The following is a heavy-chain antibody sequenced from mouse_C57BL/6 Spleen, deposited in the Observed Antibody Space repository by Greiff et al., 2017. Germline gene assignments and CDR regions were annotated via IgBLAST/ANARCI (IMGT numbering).Heavy chain of an antibody. V-gene: IGHV1-52*01. CDR3: ARDTPYYSNYGFDY. CDR2: IDPSDSDT. CDR1: GYTFTSYW. J-gene: IGHJ2*01. D-gene: IGHD2-5*01. Sequence: QVQLQQPGAELVRPGSSVKLSCKASGYTFTSYWMHWVKQRPIQGLEWIGNIDPSDSDTHYNQKFKDKATLTVDKSSSTAYMQLSSLTSEDSAVYYCARDTPYYSNYGFDYWGQGTTLTVSS.